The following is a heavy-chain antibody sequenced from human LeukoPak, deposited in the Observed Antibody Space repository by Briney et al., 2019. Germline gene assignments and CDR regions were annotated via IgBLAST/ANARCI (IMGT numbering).Heavy chain of an antibody. V-gene: IGHV3-30*02. CDR1: GFSFNSYG. CDR3: AKDHVTWGNRYFDH. CDR2: IGHDGTKI. D-gene: IGHD3-16*01. Sequence: GGSLRLSCAASGFSFNSYGMHWVRQAPGKGLEWVAFIGHDGTKIYYADSVQGRFTISRDNSKNTLYLEMNSLSGDDTALYYCAKDHVTWGNRYFDHWGQGTLGTVSS. J-gene: IGHJ4*02.